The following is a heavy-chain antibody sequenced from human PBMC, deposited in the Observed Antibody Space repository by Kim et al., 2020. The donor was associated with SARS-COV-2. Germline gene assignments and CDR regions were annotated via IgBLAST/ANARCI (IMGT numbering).Heavy chain of an antibody. CDR2: IYYSGST. CDR1: GGSISSSSYY. Sequence: SETLSLTCTVSGGSISSSSYYWGWIRQPPGKGLEWIGSIYYSGSTYYNPSLKSRVTISVDTSKNQFSLKLSSVTAADTAVYYCARHRYGDGWYFDLWGRGTLVTVSS. CDR3: ARHRYGDGWYFDL. D-gene: IGHD4-17*01. V-gene: IGHV4-39*01. J-gene: IGHJ2*01.